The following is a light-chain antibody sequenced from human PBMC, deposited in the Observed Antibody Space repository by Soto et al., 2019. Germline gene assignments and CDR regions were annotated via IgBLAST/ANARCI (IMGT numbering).Light chain of an antibody. CDR2: GVF. CDR3: NSYTTSSTFV. Sequence: QSALTQPASVSGSPGQWITISCTGTSSDVGGYNYVSWYQQHPGTAPKLVIYGVFNRPSGISNRFSGSRSGNTASLTISGLQAEDEAEYYCNSYTTSSTFVFGTGTKLTVL. V-gene: IGLV2-14*01. J-gene: IGLJ1*01. CDR1: SSDVGGYNY.